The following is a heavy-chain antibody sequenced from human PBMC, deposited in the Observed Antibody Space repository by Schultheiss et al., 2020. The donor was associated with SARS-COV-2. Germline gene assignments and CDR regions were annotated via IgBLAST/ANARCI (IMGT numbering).Heavy chain of an antibody. V-gene: IGHV3-9*01. J-gene: IGHJ4*02. CDR3: ARAGGCDY. Sequence: GGSLRLSCAASGFTFDDYAMHWVRQAPGKGLEWVSGISWNSGSIGYADSVKGRFTISRDNSKNTLYLQMNSLRAEDTAVYYCARAGGCDYWGQGTLVTVSS. CDR2: ISWNSGSI. D-gene: IGHD4-23*01. CDR1: GFTFDDYA.